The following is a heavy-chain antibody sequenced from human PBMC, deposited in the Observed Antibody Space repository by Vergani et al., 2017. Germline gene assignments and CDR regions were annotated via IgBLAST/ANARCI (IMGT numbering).Heavy chain of an antibody. CDR1: EYSFTSYY. CDR2: INPSSGGT. V-gene: IGHV1-2*02. J-gene: IGHJ4*02. CDR3: AREDGPYCDGGYCYAFDF. Sequence: QVQLVQSEAEVQKPGASVRVSCKASEYSFTSYYIHWMRQAPGQGLEWMGWINPSSGGTNYAQKFRGRVAMTRDTSINTAYMTLTDLRSDDTAVYYCAREDGPYCDGGYCYAFDFWGEGALVSVAS. D-gene: IGHD2-21*02.